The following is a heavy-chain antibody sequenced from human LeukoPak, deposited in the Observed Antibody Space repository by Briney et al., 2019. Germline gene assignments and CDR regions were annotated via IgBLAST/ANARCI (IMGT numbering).Heavy chain of an antibody. D-gene: IGHD2-21*02. CDR3: ARSCGGDCYPGLDY. V-gene: IGHV3-21*01. Sequence: GGSLRLSCAASGFTFSCYSMNWVRQAPGKGLEWVSSISSSSSYIYYADSVKGRFTISRDNAKNSLYLQMNSLRAEDTAVYYCARSCGGDCYPGLDYWGQGTLVTVSS. CDR2: ISSSSSYI. J-gene: IGHJ4*02. CDR1: GFTFSCYS.